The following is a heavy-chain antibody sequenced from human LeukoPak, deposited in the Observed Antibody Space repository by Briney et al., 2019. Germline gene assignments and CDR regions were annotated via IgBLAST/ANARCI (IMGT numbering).Heavy chain of an antibody. D-gene: IGHD5-12*01. Sequence: WASVKVSCTASGYTFTSYGISWVRQAPGKGLEWMGWISAYNGNTNYAQKLQGRVTMTTDTSTSTAYMELRSLRSDDTAVYYCARDRSGYPFDYWGQGTLVTVSS. CDR3: ARDRSGYPFDY. V-gene: IGHV1-18*01. J-gene: IGHJ4*02. CDR1: GYTFTSYG. CDR2: ISAYNGNT.